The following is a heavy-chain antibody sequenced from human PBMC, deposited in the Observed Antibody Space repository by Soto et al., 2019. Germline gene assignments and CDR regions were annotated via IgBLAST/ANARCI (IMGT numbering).Heavy chain of an antibody. D-gene: IGHD6-13*01. CDR3: ATLRWYLSRNDDY. J-gene: IGHJ4*02. CDR1: GYTLTELS. CDR2: FDPEDGET. Sequence: ASVKASWKVSGYTLTELSMHWVRHAPGKGLEWMGGFDPEDGETIYAQKFQGRVTMTEDTSTDTAYMELSSLRSEDTAVYYCATLRWYLSRNDDYWGQGTLVTVSS. V-gene: IGHV1-24*01.